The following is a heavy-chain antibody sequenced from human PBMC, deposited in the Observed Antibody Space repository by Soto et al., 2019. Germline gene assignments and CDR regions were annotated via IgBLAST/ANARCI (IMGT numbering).Heavy chain of an antibody. V-gene: IGHV1-2*04. J-gene: IGHJ3*02. Sequence: ASVKVSCKASGYTFTGYYMHWVRQALGQGLEWMGWINPNSGGTNYAQKFQGWVTMTRDTSISTAYMELSRLRSDDTAVYYCARGINWNGYDAFDIWGQGTMVTVSS. D-gene: IGHD1-1*01. CDR2: INPNSGGT. CDR3: ARGINWNGYDAFDI. CDR1: GYTFTGYY.